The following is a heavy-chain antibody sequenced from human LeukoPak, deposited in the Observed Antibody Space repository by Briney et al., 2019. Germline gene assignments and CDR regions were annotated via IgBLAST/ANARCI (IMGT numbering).Heavy chain of an antibody. CDR2: ISYDGSNK. J-gene: IGHJ4*02. CDR1: GFTFSSYA. CDR3: ARGTITMVRGGISNVDY. V-gene: IGHV3-30-3*01. Sequence: GRSLRLSCAASGFTFSSYAMHWVRQAPGKGLEGVAVISYDGSNKYYADSVKGRFTISRDNSKNTLYLQMNSLRAEDTAVYYCARGTITMVRGGISNVDYWGQGTLVTVSS. D-gene: IGHD3-10*01.